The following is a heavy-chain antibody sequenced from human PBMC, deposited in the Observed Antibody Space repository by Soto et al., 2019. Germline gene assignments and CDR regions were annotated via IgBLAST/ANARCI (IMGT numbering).Heavy chain of an antibody. CDR1: GGTFSSYS. CDR3: ASRPSGDYGDYFNWFDP. Sequence: VASVNVSCKPSGGTFSSYSISWVRQAPGQGLEWMGGIIPIFGTANYAQKFQGRVTITADESTSTAYMELSSLRSEDTAVYYCASRPSGDYGDYFNWFDPWGQGTLVTVSS. CDR2: IIPIFGTA. J-gene: IGHJ5*02. V-gene: IGHV1-69*13. D-gene: IGHD4-17*01.